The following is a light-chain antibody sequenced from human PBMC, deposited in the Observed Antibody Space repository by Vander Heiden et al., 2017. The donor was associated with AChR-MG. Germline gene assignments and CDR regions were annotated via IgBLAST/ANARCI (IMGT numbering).Light chain of an antibody. CDR2: EVS. J-gene: IGLJ2*01. CDR3: SSYTSSSTL. CDR1: SSDVGGYNY. Sequence: QSALTQPVSVSGSPGQSITISCTGTSSDVGGYNYVSWYQQQPGKAPKLMIYEVSNRPSGVSNRFSGSKSGNTASLTISGLQAEDEADYYCSSYTSSSTLFGGGTKLTVL. V-gene: IGLV2-14*01.